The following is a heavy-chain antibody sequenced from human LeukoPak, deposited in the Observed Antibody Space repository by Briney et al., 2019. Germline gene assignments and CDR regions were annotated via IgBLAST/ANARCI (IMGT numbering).Heavy chain of an antibody. Sequence: GGSLRLSCAASGFTFSTYWMHWVRQAPGKGLLWVSSINSDGSSTSYADSVKGRFTISRDNAKNTLYLQMNSLRADDTAVYFCASSHDSSGNDWGQGAMVTVSS. CDR2: INSDGSST. J-gene: IGHJ4*02. D-gene: IGHD3-22*01. CDR3: ASSHDSSGND. V-gene: IGHV3-74*01. CDR1: GFTFSTYW.